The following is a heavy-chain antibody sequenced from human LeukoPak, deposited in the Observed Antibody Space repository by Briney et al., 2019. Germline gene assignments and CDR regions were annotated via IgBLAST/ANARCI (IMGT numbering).Heavy chain of an antibody. Sequence: KPSETLSLTCTVSGGSISSYYWSWIRQPAGKGLEWIGRIYYSGSTYYNPSLKSRVTISVDTTKNQFSLKLSSVTAADTAVYYCARQLGYCSSASCYADKVDDWGQEAMVIVAS. V-gene: IGHV4-59*05. CDR3: ARQLGYCSSASCYADKVDD. CDR2: IYYSGST. D-gene: IGHD2-2*01. CDR1: GGSISSYY. J-gene: IGHJ4*02.